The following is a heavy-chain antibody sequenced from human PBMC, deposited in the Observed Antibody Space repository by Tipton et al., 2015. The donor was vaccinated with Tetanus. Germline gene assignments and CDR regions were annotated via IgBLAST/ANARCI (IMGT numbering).Heavy chain of an antibody. CDR2: VYYSGST. CDR1: GGSISTSSYF. D-gene: IGHD1-1*01. J-gene: IGHJ3*01. CDR3: ARQTLSLDRLFKPPDVLDL. V-gene: IGHV4-39*01. Sequence: TLSLTCTVSGGSISTSSYFWGWIRQPPGRGLEWIGTVYYSGSTYYNPSLESRVTISVDTSKNQFSLKLSSVTAADTAVYYCARQTLSLDRLFKPPDVLDLWGQGTMVTVSS.